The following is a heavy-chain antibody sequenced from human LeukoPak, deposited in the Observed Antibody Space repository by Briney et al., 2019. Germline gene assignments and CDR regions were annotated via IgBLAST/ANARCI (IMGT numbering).Heavy chain of an antibody. V-gene: IGHV4-4*07. CDR1: GGSINNFY. J-gene: IGHJ6*02. CDR3: AKESRVPGVSVRESHYYYYFGMDV. D-gene: IGHD3-10*01. Sequence: ETLSLTCSVYGGSINNFYWTWIRQPAGKGLEWIGRIYSNRVTNYNPSLKSRLTLSIDTSKNQFSLRLSSVTAADAALYFCAKESRVPGVSVRESHYYYYFGMDVWGRGTAVTVSS. CDR2: IYSNRVT.